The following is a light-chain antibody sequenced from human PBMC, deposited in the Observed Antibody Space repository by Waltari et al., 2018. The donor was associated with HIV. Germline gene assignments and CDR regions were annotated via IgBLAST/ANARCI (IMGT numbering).Light chain of an antibody. CDR1: SSNIGAGYD. Sequence: VSGAPGQRVTISCTGSSSNIGAGYDVHWYQQLPGTAPKLLIYGNSNRPSGVPDRFSGSKSGTSASLAITGLQAEDEANYYCQSYDSSLSGVFGTGTKVTVL. J-gene: IGLJ1*01. CDR2: GNS. CDR3: QSYDSSLSGV. V-gene: IGLV1-40*01.